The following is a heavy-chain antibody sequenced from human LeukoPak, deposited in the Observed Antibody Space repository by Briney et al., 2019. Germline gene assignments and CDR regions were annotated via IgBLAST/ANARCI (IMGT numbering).Heavy chain of an antibody. CDR2: ITPIFGTA. D-gene: IGHD4-11*01. V-gene: IGHV1-69*13. CDR3: ARHSNYAGDWLDP. CDR1: GGTFIRFT. Sequence: SVKVSCKASGGTFIRFTISWVRQAPGQGFEWMGGITPIFGTANFAQKFQGRVSITADESTSTAFMELSSLRSEDTAVYYCARHSNYAGDWLDPWGQGTLVTVSS. J-gene: IGHJ5*02.